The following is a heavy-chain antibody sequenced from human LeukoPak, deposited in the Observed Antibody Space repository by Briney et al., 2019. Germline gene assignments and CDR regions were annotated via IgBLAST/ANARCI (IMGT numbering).Heavy chain of an antibody. CDR2: IYYSGST. J-gene: IGHJ4*02. Sequence: SETLSLTCTVSGGSISSSSYYWGWIRQPPGKGLEWIGSIYYSGSTYYNPSLKSRVTISVDTSKNQFSLKLSSATAADTAVYYCARKTPRTDYYGSGSLYYFDYWGQGTLVTVSS. CDR1: GGSISSSSYY. V-gene: IGHV4-39*07. D-gene: IGHD3-10*01. CDR3: ARKTPRTDYYGSGSLYYFDY.